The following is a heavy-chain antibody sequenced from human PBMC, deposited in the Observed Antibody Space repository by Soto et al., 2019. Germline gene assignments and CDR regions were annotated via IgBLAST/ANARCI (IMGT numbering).Heavy chain of an antibody. CDR2: IILLFDAT. J-gene: IGHJ3*01. CDR1: GDTFNTYA. Sequence: QVRLVQSGAEVKKPGSSVKVSCKASGDTFNTYAISWVRQAPGQGLEWIGGIILLFDATNYAKDFRGRATITADKPANIPYLELSSPRSADTAVYYSARPILAAYQLGGQGTMVTVSS. V-gene: IGHV1-69*06. D-gene: IGHD6-6*01. CDR3: ARPILAAYQL.